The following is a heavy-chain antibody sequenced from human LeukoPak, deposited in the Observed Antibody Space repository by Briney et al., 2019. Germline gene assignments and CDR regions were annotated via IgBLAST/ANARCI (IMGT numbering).Heavy chain of an antibody. CDR1: GGSISNGGYY. CDR2: IYYSGNT. Sequence: PSETLSLTCTVSGGSISNGGYYWSWIRQHPGKGLEWIGNIYYSGNTHYNPSLKSLITISVDTSKNQFSLKLNSVTAADTAVYYCAREVNYYISGPTRILDLWGQGVLVTVSS. CDR3: AREVNYYISGPTRILDL. J-gene: IGHJ5*02. V-gene: IGHV4-31*01. D-gene: IGHD3-10*01.